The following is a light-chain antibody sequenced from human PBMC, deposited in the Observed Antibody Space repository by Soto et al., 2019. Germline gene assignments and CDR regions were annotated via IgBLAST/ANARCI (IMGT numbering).Light chain of an antibody. CDR1: QSVSSN. V-gene: IGKV3-15*01. CDR2: GAS. Sequence: EIVMTQSPATLSVSPGERATLSCRASQSVSSNLACYQQKPGQAPRLLIYGASTRDTGIPARFSGSGSGTEFTLTISSLQSEDFAVYYCQQYNNWPRTFGQGTKVDI. CDR3: QQYNNWPRT. J-gene: IGKJ1*01.